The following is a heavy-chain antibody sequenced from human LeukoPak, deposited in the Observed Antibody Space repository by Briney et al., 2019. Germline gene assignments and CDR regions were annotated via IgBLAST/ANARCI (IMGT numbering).Heavy chain of an antibody. V-gene: IGHV4-30-2*01. CDR3: AGEVDTAFDY. CDR2: IYHSGST. J-gene: IGHJ4*02. Sequence: SGTLSLTCTVSGGSISSGGYYWSWIRQPPGKGLEWIGYIYHSGSTYYNPSLKSRVTISVDRSKNQFSLKLSSVTAADTAVYYCAGEVDTAFDYWGQGTLVTVSS. CDR1: GGSISSGGYY. D-gene: IGHD5-18*01.